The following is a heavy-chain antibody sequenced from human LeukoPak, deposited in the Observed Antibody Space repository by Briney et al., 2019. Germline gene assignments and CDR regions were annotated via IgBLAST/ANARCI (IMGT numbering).Heavy chain of an antibody. D-gene: IGHD1-14*01. CDR3: ARYRPGYYFDY. J-gene: IGHJ4*02. CDR2: IYYSGST. CDR1: GGSISGYY. V-gene: IGHV4-59*01. Sequence: SETLSLTCTVSGGSISGYYWSWIRQPPGKGLEWIGYIYYSGSTNYSPSLKSRVTISVDTSKNQFSLKLSSVTAADTAVYYCARYRPGYYFDYWGQGTLITVSS.